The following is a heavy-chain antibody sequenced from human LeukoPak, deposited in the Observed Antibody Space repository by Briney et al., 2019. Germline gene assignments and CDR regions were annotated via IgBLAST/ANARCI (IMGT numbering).Heavy chain of an antibody. D-gene: IGHD3-16*01. Sequence: PGGSLRLSCAASGFTVSNNFMAWVRQAPGKGLEWVSLIHHDGATYADSLKGRFTISRDNSKNTLYLQMNSLRPEDTAVYYCAGETRWGPESHWGQGTLVTVSS. CDR2: IHHDGAT. CDR3: AGETRWGPESH. V-gene: IGHV3-66*01. CDR1: GFTVSNNF. J-gene: IGHJ4*02.